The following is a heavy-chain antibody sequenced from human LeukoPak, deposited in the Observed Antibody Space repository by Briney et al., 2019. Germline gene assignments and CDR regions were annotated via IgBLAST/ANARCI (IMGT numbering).Heavy chain of an antibody. CDR2: IIPIFGTA. J-gene: IGHJ4*02. V-gene: IGHV1-69*01. Sequence: SVKVSCKASGGTFSSYAISWVRQAPGQGLEWMGGIIPIFGTANYAQKFQGRVTITADESTSTAYMKLSSLRSEDTAVYYCAREHVDIVATGSLDYWGQGTLVTVSS. CDR3: AREHVDIVATGSLDY. D-gene: IGHD5-12*01. CDR1: GGTFSSYA.